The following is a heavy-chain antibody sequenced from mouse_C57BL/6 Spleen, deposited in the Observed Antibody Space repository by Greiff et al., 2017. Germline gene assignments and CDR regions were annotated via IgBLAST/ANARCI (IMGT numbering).Heavy chain of an antibody. CDR3: AREVKGVVGYFDY. J-gene: IGHJ2*01. CDR2: IYPRSGNT. D-gene: IGHD1-3*01. CDR1: GYTFTSYG. Sequence: VQLVESGAELARPGASVKLSCKASGYTFTSYGISWVKQRTGQGLEWIGEIYPRSGNTYYNEKFKGKATLTADKSSSTAYMELRSLTSEDSAVYFCAREVKGVVGYFDYWGQGTTLTVSS. V-gene: IGHV1-81*01.